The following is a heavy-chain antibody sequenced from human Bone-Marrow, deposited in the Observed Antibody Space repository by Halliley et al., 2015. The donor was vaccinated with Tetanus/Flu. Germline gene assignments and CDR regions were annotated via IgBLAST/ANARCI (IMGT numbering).Heavy chain of an antibody. D-gene: IGHD3-22*01. Sequence: SLRLSCAASDFTFTIYWMTWVRQAPGKGLEWVANTNQDGSEKYYVDSVKGRFTISRDNAKNSLYLQMNSLRAEDTAVYYCATYSSGTFVYWGQGCLVTVSS. CDR1: DFTFTIYW. CDR2: TNQDGSEK. V-gene: IGHV3-7*01. J-gene: IGHJ4*02. CDR3: ATYSSGTFVY.